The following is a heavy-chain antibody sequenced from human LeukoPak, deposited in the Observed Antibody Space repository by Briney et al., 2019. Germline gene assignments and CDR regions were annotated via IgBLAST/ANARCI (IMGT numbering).Heavy chain of an antibody. CDR3: AKDPEIAAAGQYYYYYYGMDV. V-gene: IGHV1-2*02. D-gene: IGHD6-13*01. J-gene: IGHJ6*02. CDR1: GYTFTGYY. Sequence: ASVKVSCKASGYTFTGYYMHWVRQAPGQGLEWMGWINPNSGGTNYAQKFQGRVTMTRDTSISTAYMELSRLRSDDTAVYYCAKDPEIAAAGQYYYYYYGMDVWGQGTTATVSS. CDR2: INPNSGGT.